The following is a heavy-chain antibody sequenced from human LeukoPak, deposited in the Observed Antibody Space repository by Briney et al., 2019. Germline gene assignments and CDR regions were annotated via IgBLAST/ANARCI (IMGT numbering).Heavy chain of an antibody. V-gene: IGHV5-51*01. CDR2: IFPADSDT. D-gene: IGHD4-17*01. J-gene: IGHJ6*03. CDR1: GYSFTNFR. CDR3: ARLNGDYPMFYYSMDV. Sequence: GESLKISCKASGYSFTNFRIGWVRQMPGKGLEWMGIIFPADSDTTYSPSFEGQVTISADKSISTAYLQWSSLKASDTAIYYCARLNGDYPMFYYSMDVWGKGTTVTVSS.